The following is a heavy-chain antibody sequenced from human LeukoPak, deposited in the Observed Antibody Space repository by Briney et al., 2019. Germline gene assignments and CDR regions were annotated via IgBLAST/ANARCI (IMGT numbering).Heavy chain of an antibody. Sequence: PGGSLRLSCAASGFTFSTYAMSWVCQAPGKGLNWVSTITGSGGTTYYADSVKGRFTISRDNSKNTLFLQMHSLRAEDTAIYYCARYLTALDAFDIWGQGTLVTVSS. CDR2: ITGSGGTT. CDR1: GFTFSTYA. CDR3: ARYLTALDAFDI. V-gene: IGHV3-23*01. D-gene: IGHD3-16*01. J-gene: IGHJ4*02.